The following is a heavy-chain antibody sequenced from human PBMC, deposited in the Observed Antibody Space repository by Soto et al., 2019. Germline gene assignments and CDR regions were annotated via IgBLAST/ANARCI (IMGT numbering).Heavy chain of an antibody. J-gene: IGHJ4*02. CDR3: ARDDAMAATLIYFDS. D-gene: IGHD6-25*01. Sequence: ASVKVSCKASGYTFTGHYMHWLRQAPGLGLEWKGWINPHNGATNYAQKFQGRVTMTRDTSISTAYMELSMLRSDDTAIYYCARDDAMAATLIYFDSWGQGTLVAVSS. CDR1: GYTFTGHY. V-gene: IGHV1-2*02. CDR2: INPHNGAT.